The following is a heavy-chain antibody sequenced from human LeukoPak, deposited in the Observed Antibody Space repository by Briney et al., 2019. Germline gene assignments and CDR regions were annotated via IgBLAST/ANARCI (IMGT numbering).Heavy chain of an antibody. CDR3: AHRNPQSMAYYFDY. D-gene: IGHD2/OR15-2a*01. CDR1: GFSLSTSAVG. V-gene: IGHV2-5*02. CDR2: FYWDDDK. Sequence: SGPTLVKPTQTLTLTCTFSGFSLSTSAVGVGWIRQPPGKALEWLALFYWDDDKRYSPSLKSRLTITKDTSKNQVVLAMSNMDPVDTATYYCAHRNPQSMAYYFDYWGQGTLVTVSS. J-gene: IGHJ4*02.